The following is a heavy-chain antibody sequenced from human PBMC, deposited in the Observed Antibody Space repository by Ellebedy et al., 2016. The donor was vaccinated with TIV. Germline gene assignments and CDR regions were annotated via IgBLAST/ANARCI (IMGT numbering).Heavy chain of an antibody. CDR2: GSYVGNTI. Sequence: PGGSLRLSCAASGFTFSTYAMNWVRQAPGKGLEWVAHGSYVGNTIDYADSVKGRFTISRDNAKNSLFLQMHSLRDEDTAVYYCGGGSGRNISGGHYMDSWGQGTLVTVSS. CDR3: GGGSGRNISGGHYMDS. J-gene: IGHJ4*02. D-gene: IGHD6-19*01. CDR1: GFTFSTYA. V-gene: IGHV3-48*02.